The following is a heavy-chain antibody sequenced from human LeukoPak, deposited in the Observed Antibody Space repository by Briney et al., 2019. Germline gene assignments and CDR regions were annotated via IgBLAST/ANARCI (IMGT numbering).Heavy chain of an antibody. CDR3: ARHPYSSSWYHLDY. CDR2: IYYSGST. D-gene: IGHD6-13*01. V-gene: IGHV4-39*01. CDR1: GGSISSSSYY. J-gene: IGHJ4*02. Sequence: PSETLSLTCTVSGGSISSSSYYWGWIRQPPGKGLEWIGSIYYSGSTYYNPSLKSRVTISVDTSKNQFSLKLSSVTAADTAVYYCARHPYSSSWYHLDYWGQGTLVTVSS.